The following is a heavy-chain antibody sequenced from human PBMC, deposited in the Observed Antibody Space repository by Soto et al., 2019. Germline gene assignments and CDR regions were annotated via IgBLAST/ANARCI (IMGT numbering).Heavy chain of an antibody. V-gene: IGHV1-46*01. D-gene: IGHD3-3*01. CDR1: GYTFTSYY. Sequence: ASVKVSCKASGYTFTSYYMHWVRQAPGQGLEWMGIINPSGGSTSYAQKFQGRVTMTRDTSTSTVYMELSSLRAEDTAVYYCAKDLDYDFWSGYFGYFDYWGQGTLVTVSS. J-gene: IGHJ4*02. CDR2: INPSGGST. CDR3: AKDLDYDFWSGYFGYFDY.